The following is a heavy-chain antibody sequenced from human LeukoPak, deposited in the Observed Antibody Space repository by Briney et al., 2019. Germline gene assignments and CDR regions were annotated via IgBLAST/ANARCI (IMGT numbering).Heavy chain of an antibody. D-gene: IGHD2-15*01. J-gene: IGHJ4*02. CDR2: ISYDGSNK. V-gene: IGHV3-30-3*01. Sequence: PGGSLRLSCAASGFTFSSYAMHWVRQAPGKGLEWVAVISYDGSNKYYADSVKGRFTISRDNSKNTLYLQMNSLRAEDTAVYYCASLLLIAGYDYWDQGTLVTVSS. CDR3: ASLLLIAGYDY. CDR1: GFTFSSYA.